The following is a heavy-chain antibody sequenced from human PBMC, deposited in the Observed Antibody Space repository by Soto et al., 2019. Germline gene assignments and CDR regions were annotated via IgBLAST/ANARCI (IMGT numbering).Heavy chain of an antibody. CDR1: GGSIISGGYY. J-gene: IGHJ4*02. D-gene: IGHD3-3*01. Sequence: PSETLSLTCTVSGGSIISGGYYWSWIRQHPGKGLEWIGYIYYSGSTYYNPSLKSRVTISVDTSKNQFSLKLSSVTAADTAVYYCARSTQTRFLEWLSDYYFDYWGQGTLVTVSS. V-gene: IGHV4-31*03. CDR3: ARSTQTRFLEWLSDYYFDY. CDR2: IYYSGST.